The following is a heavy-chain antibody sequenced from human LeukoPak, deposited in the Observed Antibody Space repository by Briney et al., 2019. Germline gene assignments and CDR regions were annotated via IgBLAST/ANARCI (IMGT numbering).Heavy chain of an antibody. V-gene: IGHV1-18*01. J-gene: IGHJ4*02. D-gene: IGHD7-27*01. CDR3: ARVLGTYGPVEHPDY. Sequence: ASVKVSCKASGYTFTSYGISWVRQAPGQGLEWMGWISAYNGNTNYAQKLQGRVTMTTDTSTGTAYMELRSLRSDDTAVYYCARVLGTYGPVEHPDYWGQGTLVTVSS. CDR1: GYTFTSYG. CDR2: ISAYNGNT.